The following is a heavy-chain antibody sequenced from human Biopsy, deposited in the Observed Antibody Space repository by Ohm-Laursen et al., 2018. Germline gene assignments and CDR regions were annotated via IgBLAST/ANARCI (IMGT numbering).Heavy chain of an antibody. CDR3: ARGGFFAYSTFDY. V-gene: IGHV3-74*01. CDR1: GFTFSNYY. J-gene: IGHJ4*02. D-gene: IGHD4-11*01. Sequence: SLRLSCAASGFTFSNYYMHWVRQAPGKGLLWVSRIKRDGTTTDYAESVKGRFTISRDNAKNTLYLQMNSLRAEDTAVYYCARGGFFAYSTFDYWGQGTRVTVSS. CDR2: IKRDGTTT.